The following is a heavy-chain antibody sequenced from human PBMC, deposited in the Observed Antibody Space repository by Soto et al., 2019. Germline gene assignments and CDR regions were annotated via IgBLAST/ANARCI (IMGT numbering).Heavy chain of an antibody. Sequence: PSETLSLTCTVSGGSISSYYWSWIRQPPGKGLEWIGYIYYSGSTNYNPSLKSRVTISVDTSKNQFSLKLSSVTAADTAVYYCARDQGRDGYSWDYWGQGTLVTVSS. CDR3: ARDQGRDGYSWDY. CDR2: IYYSGST. V-gene: IGHV4-59*01. D-gene: IGHD2-15*01. J-gene: IGHJ4*02. CDR1: GGSISSYY.